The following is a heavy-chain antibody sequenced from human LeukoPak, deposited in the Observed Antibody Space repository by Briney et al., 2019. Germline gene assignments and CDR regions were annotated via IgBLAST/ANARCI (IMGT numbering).Heavy chain of an antibody. CDR2: IRNDGST. CDR1: DLPVISTS. CDR3: VSHSDTLTSYSFDY. V-gene: IGHV3-53*01. J-gene: IGHJ4*02. Sequence: GGSLRLSCVASDLPVISTSMTWVRQAPGRGLEWVSIIRNDGSTFYTDSVKGRFTISRDNSKNTLSLQMNSLRAEDTAVYYCVSHSDTLTSYSFDYWGQGTLVTVSS. D-gene: IGHD3-9*01.